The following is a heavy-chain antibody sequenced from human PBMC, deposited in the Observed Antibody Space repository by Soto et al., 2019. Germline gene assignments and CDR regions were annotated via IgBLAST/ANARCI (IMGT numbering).Heavy chain of an antibody. CDR3: ARGWWLVRSFDY. CDR2: INHSGST. Sequence: PSETLSLTCAVYGGSLSGYYWSWIRQPPGKGLEWIGEINHSGSTNYNPSLKSRVTISVDTSKDQFSLKLSSVTAADTAVYSCARGWWLVRSFDYWGQGTLVTVSS. V-gene: IGHV4-34*01. J-gene: IGHJ4*02. CDR1: GGSLSGYY. D-gene: IGHD6-19*01.